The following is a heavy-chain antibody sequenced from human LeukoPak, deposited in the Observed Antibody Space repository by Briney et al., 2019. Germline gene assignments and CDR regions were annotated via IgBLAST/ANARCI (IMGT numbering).Heavy chain of an antibody. CDR1: GFTFSSYS. V-gene: IGHV3-21*01. D-gene: IGHD5-18*01. CDR2: ISSSSSYI. CDR3: ARDGAWDSCGLFDY. Sequence: GGSLRLSCAASGFTFSSYSMNWVRQAPGKGLEWVSSISSSSSYIYYADSVKGRFTISRDNAKNSLYLQMNSLRAEDTAVYYCARDGAWDSCGLFDYWGQGTLVTVSS. J-gene: IGHJ4*02.